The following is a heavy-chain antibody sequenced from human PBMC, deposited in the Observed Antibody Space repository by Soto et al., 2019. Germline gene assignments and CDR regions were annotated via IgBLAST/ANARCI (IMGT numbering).Heavy chain of an antibody. CDR2: ISGSGGST. CDR3: ATDRAGTRTYYFDY. V-gene: IGHV3-23*01. J-gene: IGHJ4*02. CDR1: GFTFNSYA. Sequence: EVQLLESGGGLVQPGGSLRISCAASGFTFNSYAMSWVLQARGKGLEWVSAISGSGGSTYYADYVKCRFTNSRDNSKNTLYLQKNSLIAEDTAVYYCATDRAGTRTYYFDYWGQGTLVTVSS. D-gene: IGHD1-7*01.